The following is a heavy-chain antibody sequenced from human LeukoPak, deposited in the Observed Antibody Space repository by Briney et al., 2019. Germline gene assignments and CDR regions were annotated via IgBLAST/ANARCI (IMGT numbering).Heavy chain of an antibody. J-gene: IGHJ4*02. CDR3: ATDVTGGAISF. CDR1: GFTFSTYA. CDR2: ITSSGGST. D-gene: IGHD1-14*01. Sequence: GGSLRLSCAASGFTFSTYAMSWVRQAPGKGLEWVSIITSSGGSTNYADSVKGRFTTPRDNSKNTLYLQMNSLKPDDTAVYYCATDVTGGAISFWGQGALVTVSS. V-gene: IGHV3-23*01.